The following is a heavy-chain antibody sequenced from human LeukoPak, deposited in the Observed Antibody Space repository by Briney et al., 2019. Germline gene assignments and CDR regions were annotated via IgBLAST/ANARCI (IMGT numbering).Heavy chain of an antibody. D-gene: IGHD3-22*01. Sequence: SSETLSLTCAVYGGSFSGYYWSWIRQPPGKGLEWIGEINHSGSTNYNPSLKSRVTISADTSKNQFSLKLSSVTAADTAVYYCARGPAVYDSSGYYPDYWGQGTLVTVSS. CDR2: INHSGST. J-gene: IGHJ4*02. V-gene: IGHV4-34*01. CDR3: ARGPAVYDSSGYYPDY. CDR1: GGSFSGYY.